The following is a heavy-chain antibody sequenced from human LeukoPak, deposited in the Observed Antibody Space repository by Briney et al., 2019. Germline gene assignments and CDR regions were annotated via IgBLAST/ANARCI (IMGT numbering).Heavy chain of an antibody. D-gene: IGHD1-14*01. CDR3: ARGRSVFLKLLDY. V-gene: IGHV4-34*01. Sequence: SETLSLTCAVYGVSFSGYYWSWIRQPPGKGLEWIGEINHSGGTNYNPSLKSRVTISVDTSKNQFSLKLSSVTAADTAVYYCARGRSVFLKLLDYWGQGTLVTVSS. CDR2: INHSGGT. CDR1: GVSFSGYY. J-gene: IGHJ4*02.